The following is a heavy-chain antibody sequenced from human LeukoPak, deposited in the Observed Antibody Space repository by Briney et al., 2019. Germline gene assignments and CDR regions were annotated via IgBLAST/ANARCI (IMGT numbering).Heavy chain of an antibody. CDR3: ARDLQSYSSSWYLIDP. CDR1: GYTFTGYY. J-gene: IGHJ5*02. Sequence: ASVKVSCKASGYTFTGYYMHWVRQAPGQGLEWMGWINPNSGGTNYAQKFQGRVTMTRDTSISTAYMELSRLRSDDTAVYYCARDLQSYSSSWYLIDPWGQGTLVTVSS. D-gene: IGHD6-13*01. V-gene: IGHV1-2*02. CDR2: INPNSGGT.